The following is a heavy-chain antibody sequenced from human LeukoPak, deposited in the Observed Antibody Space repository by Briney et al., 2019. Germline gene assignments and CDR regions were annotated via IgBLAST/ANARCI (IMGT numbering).Heavy chain of an antibody. CDR3: AKKKVDVMGNQYYYYYGLDV. CDR2: INHSGIN. CDR1: GGSFSGYS. V-gene: IGHV4-34*01. Sequence: SETLSLTCAVSGGSFSGYSLTWIRQPPGQGLEWIGEINHSGINHFNPSLKSRVTISADTSKKQVFLNLNSVTAADTAVYYCAKKKVDVMGNQYYYYYGLDVWGQGTTVTVSS. J-gene: IGHJ6*02. D-gene: IGHD3-16*01.